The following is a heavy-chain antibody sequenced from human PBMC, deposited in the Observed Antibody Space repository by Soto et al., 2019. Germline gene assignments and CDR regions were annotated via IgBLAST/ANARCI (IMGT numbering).Heavy chain of an antibody. CDR2: VTAYNGDT. CDR3: ARGPDL. V-gene: IGHV1-18*01. J-gene: IGHJ2*01. CDR1: GYNFFDYT. Sequence: ASVKVSCKASGYNFFDYTIIWVRQTPEKRLEWVGWVTAYNGDTRYAEKFKGRVTVTSDTRTSTSYLELRSLKSDDSAIYYCARGPDLWGRGTLVTVSS.